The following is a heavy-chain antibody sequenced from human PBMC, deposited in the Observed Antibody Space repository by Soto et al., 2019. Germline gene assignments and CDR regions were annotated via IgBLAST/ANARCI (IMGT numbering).Heavy chain of an antibody. CDR2: ISAYNGNT. CDR1: GYTFTSYG. D-gene: IGHD4-17*01. V-gene: IGHV1-18*01. Sequence: GASVKVSCKASGYTFTSYGISWVRQAPGQGLEWMGWISAYNGNTNYAQKLQGRVTMTTDTSTSTACMELRSLRSDDTAVYYCARDLYGDSPDYFDYWGQGTLVTVSS. J-gene: IGHJ4*02. CDR3: ARDLYGDSPDYFDY.